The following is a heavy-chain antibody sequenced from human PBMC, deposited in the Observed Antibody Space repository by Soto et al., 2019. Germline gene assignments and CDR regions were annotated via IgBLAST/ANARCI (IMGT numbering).Heavy chain of an antibody. J-gene: IGHJ5*02. D-gene: IGHD3-10*02. CDR2: ITTTSRYI. V-gene: IGHV3-21*01. CDR1: GFTFTTYD. Sequence: EVQLVESGGGLVKPGGSLGLSCAASGFTFTTYDMNWVRQAPGKGLEWVSSITTTSRYIYYADSVRGRFTISRDNAKNSLLLQMDSLRAAGTGVYYGGRSVTAPMLRHNWFDPWGQGTLVTVSS. CDR3: GRSVTAPMLRHNWFDP.